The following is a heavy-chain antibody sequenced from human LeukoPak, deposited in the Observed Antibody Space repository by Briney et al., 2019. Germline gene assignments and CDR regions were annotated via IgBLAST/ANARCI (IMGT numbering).Heavy chain of an antibody. CDR2: INPNSGGT. V-gene: IGHV1-2*02. J-gene: IGHJ4*02. D-gene: IGHD3-10*01. Sequence: APVKVSCKASGYTFTGYYMHWVRQAPGQGLEWMGWINPNSGGTNYAQKFQGRVTMTRDTSISTAYMELSRLRSDDTAVYYCARVLWFGERGYFDYWGQRTLVTVSS. CDR3: ARVLWFGERGYFDY. CDR1: GYTFTGYY.